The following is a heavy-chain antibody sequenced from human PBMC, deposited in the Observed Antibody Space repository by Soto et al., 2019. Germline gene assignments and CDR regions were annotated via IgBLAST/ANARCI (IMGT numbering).Heavy chain of an antibody. CDR2: VSSDGSYK. Sequence: QVQLVESGGGVVQPGRSLRLSCAVSGFTFSFYGIHWVRQAPGRGLQWVAFVSSDGSYKYYPECVRGRFTVSRDNSKNTLFLQMNRLRPEDTAIYYCAKEVAVATLTKVEGHNALEVWGQGTTVTVSS. J-gene: IGHJ6*02. V-gene: IGHV3-30*18. CDR1: GFTFSFYG. D-gene: IGHD2-15*01. CDR3: AKEVAVATLTKVEGHNALEV.